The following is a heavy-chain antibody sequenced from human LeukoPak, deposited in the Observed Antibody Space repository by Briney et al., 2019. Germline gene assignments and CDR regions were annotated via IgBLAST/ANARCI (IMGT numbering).Heavy chain of an antibody. CDR3: AVGYYDDAFDI. Sequence: GGSLRLSCAASGFTFSSYWMSWVRQAPGKGLEWVANIKQDGSEKYYVDSVKGRFTISRDNAKNSLYLQMNSLRAEDTAVYYCAVGYYDDAFDIWGQGTMVTVSS. CDR2: IKQDGSEK. D-gene: IGHD1-26*01. J-gene: IGHJ3*02. V-gene: IGHV3-7*01. CDR1: GFTFSSYW.